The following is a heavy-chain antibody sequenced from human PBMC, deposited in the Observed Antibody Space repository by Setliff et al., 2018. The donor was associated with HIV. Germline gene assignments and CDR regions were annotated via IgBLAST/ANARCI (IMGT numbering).Heavy chain of an antibody. CDR1: GYTFSSND. CDR2: MNPKSGNT. CDR3: ARGAWYTSGWYSSRYMDV. V-gene: IGHV1-8*01. D-gene: IGHD6-19*01. Sequence: GASVKVSCKASGYTFSSNDINWVRQATGQGLEWMGWMNPKSGNTGYAQKFQGRVTMTRDTSISTAYMELNNLKFEDTAVYYCARGAWYTSGWYSSRYMDVWGKGTTVTVS. J-gene: IGHJ6*03.